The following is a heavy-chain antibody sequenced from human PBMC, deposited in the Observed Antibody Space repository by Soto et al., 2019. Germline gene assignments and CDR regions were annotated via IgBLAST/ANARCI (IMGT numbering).Heavy chain of an antibody. CDR2: IIPIFGTA. CDR1: GGTFSSYA. V-gene: IGHV1-69*01. CDR3: ARVRIFGVVITLGWYFDL. Sequence: QVQLVQSGAEVKKPGSSVKVSCKASGGTFSSYAISWVRQAPGQGLEWMGGIIPIFGTANYAQKFQGRVTITADDSTSTAYMELSSLRSEDTAVYYCARVRIFGVVITLGWYFDLWGRGTLVTVSS. J-gene: IGHJ2*01. D-gene: IGHD3-3*01.